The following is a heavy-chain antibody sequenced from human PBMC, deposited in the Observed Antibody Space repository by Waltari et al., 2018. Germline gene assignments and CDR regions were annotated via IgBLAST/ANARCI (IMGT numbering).Heavy chain of an antibody. V-gene: IGHV3-48*03. D-gene: IGHD1-1*01. CDR2: ISGSGSAK. J-gene: IGHJ5*02. CDR1: GLTFVNNG. Sequence: EVQLVESGGGVVQPGGSLRLSCAACGLTFVNNGSTWVRQAPGTGLEWVSFISGSGSAKNYADSVKGRFTISRDNARNSLFLQMDSLRAEDTAVYYCARLPHDSQPGPWGQGTLVTVSS. CDR3: ARLPHDSQPGP.